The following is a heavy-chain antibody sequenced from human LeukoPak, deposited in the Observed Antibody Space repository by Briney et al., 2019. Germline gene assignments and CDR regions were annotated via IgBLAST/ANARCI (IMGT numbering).Heavy chain of an antibody. J-gene: IGHJ5*02. CDR2: IYYSGST. CDR3: ARSYYDSSGRFDP. V-gene: IGHV4-59*01. CDR1: GGSISSYY. Sequence: PSETLSLTCTVSGGSISSYYWSWLRQPPGKGLEWIGYIYYSGSTNYNPSLKSRVTISVDTSKNPFSLKLSSVTAADTAVYYCARSYYDSSGRFDPWGQGTLVTVSS. D-gene: IGHD3-22*01.